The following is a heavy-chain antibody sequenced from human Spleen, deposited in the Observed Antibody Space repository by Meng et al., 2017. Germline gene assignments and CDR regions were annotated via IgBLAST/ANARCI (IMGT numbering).Heavy chain of an antibody. V-gene: IGHV4-4*02. Sequence: VQLTESGPGLVKPSGPLSLTSAVSGGFIVSTNWWSWVRQTPGKGLEWIGEIYDSGNTNYNPSLKSRVTISVDKSKNQFSLKLSSVTAADTAVYYCARVRYTRWDYYFDSWGQGTLVTVSS. CDR3: ARVRYTRWDYYFDS. CDR2: IYDSGNT. J-gene: IGHJ4*02. D-gene: IGHD1-26*01. CDR1: GGFIVSTNW.